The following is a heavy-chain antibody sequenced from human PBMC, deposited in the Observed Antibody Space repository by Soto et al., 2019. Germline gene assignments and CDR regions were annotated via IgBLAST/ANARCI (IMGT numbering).Heavy chain of an antibody. Sequence: QVQLQESGPGLVKPSQTLSLTCTVSGCSISSGGYYWSWLRQHPGKGLEWIGYIYYSGTTYYNPCLKSRVTTSVDTSKNQFSLKLSYVTAADTAVYYCARGSYYFYYGMDVWGQATTVTV. J-gene: IGHJ6*02. CDR1: GCSISSGGYY. CDR3: ARGSYYFYYGMDV. V-gene: IGHV4-31*03. CDR2: IYYSGTT.